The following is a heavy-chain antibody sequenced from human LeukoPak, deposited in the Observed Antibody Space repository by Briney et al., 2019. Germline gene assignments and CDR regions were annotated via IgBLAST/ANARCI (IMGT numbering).Heavy chain of an antibody. Sequence: GEALQIFCKGSGYSFSNYWIGWVRQLPGNGLEGMGIIDPGDSDTVYSASFQGQVTISVDKSLSTAYLQWSSLRASDTAIYYCARSPRDGYSDGVDDIWGQGTMVTVTS. V-gene: IGHV5-51*01. CDR3: ARSPRDGYSDGVDDI. D-gene: IGHD5-24*01. CDR2: IDPGDSDT. CDR1: GYSFSNYW. J-gene: IGHJ3*02.